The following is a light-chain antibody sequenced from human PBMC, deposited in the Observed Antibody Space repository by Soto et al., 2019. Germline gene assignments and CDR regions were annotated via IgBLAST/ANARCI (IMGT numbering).Light chain of an antibody. CDR1: QGISNY. J-gene: IGKJ2*01. CDR2: RAS. V-gene: IGKV1-5*03. Sequence: DIQMTQSPSTLSASVGDSVTITCRASQGISNYLAWYHQKPGKAPKLLIYRASTLESGVPSRFSGRGSATAFTLSISSLQPDDFATYYCQQYSTYPYTFGQGTKLEIK. CDR3: QQYSTYPYT.